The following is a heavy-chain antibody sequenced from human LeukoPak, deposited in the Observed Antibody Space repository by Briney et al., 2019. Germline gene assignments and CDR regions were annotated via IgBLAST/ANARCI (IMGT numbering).Heavy chain of an antibody. CDR1: GYTFINYG. V-gene: IGHV1-18*01. J-gene: IGHJ4*02. D-gene: IGHD3-10*01. CDR2: ISTNNGNT. CDR3: AIGSEFDY. Sequence: ASVKVSCRPSGYTFINYGISWARQAPGQGLEWMGWISTNNGNTNYAQKFQGRVTMTTDKYTSTAYMEVRSLRSDDTAVYYCAIGSEFDYWGQGTLVTVSS.